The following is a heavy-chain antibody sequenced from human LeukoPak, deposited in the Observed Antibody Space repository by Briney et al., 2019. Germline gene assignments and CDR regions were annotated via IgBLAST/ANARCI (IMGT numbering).Heavy chain of an antibody. CDR2: IYYSGSS. Sequence: SETLSLTCTVSGGSISSYYWSWIRQPPGKGLEWIGYIYYSGSSNYNPSLKSRVTISIDTYQNQFSLKLSSVTAADTAVYYCATGDETSGWYGYWGQGTLVIVSS. D-gene: IGHD6-19*01. J-gene: IGHJ4*02. CDR3: ATGDETSGWYGY. V-gene: IGHV4-59*08. CDR1: GGSISSYY.